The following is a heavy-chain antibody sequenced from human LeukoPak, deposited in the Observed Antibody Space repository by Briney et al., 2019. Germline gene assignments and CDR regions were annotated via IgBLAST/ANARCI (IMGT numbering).Heavy chain of an antibody. J-gene: IGHJ3*02. CDR3: ARDLRRGGYCSSTSCHAFDI. Sequence: GASVKVSCKASGYTFTSYAISWVRQAPGQGLEWVGGIIPIFGTANYAQKFQGRVTITADESTSTAYMELSSLRSEDTAVYYCARDLRRGGYCSSTSCHAFDIWGQGTMVTVSS. CDR2: IIPIFGTA. CDR1: GYTFTSYA. D-gene: IGHD2-2*01. V-gene: IGHV1-69*13.